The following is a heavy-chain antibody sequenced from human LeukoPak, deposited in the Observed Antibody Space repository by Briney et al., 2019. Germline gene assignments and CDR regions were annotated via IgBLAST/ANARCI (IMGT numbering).Heavy chain of an antibody. V-gene: IGHV3-66*01. CDR1: GFTISNTY. CDR2: TYVGGNT. J-gene: IGHJ4*02. CDR3: ARDLNV. Sequence: PGGSLRLSCAASGFTISNTYNSWVRQAPGKGLEWVSVTYVGGNTDSADFVKDRFTISTDNSKNTLYLHMNNLRAEDTAVYYCARDLNVWGQGTLVTVSS.